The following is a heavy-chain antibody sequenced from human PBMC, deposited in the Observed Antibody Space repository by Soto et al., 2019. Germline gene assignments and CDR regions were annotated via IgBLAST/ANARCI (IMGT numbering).Heavy chain of an antibody. CDR2: IKQDGSEK. J-gene: IGHJ3*02. V-gene: IGHV3-7*01. CDR1: GFTFSSYW. Sequence: EVQLVESGGGLVQPGGSLRLSCAASGFTFSSYWMSWVRQAPGKGLGWVANIKQDGSEKYYVDSVKGRFTISRDNAKNSLYLQMNSLRAEDTAVYYCARDPIGDAFDIWGQGTMVTVSS. D-gene: IGHD1-26*01. CDR3: ARDPIGDAFDI.